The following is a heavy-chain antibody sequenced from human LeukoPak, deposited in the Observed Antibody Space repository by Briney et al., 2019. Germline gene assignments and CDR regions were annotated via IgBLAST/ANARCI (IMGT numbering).Heavy chain of an antibody. J-gene: IGHJ4*02. CDR3: ARELAPYYDFWSGSNYFDY. Sequence: PSETLSLTCTVSGYSISSGYYWGWIRQPPGKGLEWSSSIYLSGSTYYNPSLKSRVTISVDTSKNQFSLKLSSVTAADTAVYYCARELAPYYDFWSGSNYFDYWGQGTLVTVSS. CDR1: GYSISSGYY. D-gene: IGHD3-3*01. CDR2: IYLSGST. V-gene: IGHV4-38-2*02.